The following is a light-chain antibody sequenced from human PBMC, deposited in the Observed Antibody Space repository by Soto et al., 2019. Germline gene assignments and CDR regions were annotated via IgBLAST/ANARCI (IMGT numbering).Light chain of an antibody. CDR3: CSYAGTVAYV. CDR1: RSDVGGYNY. V-gene: IGLV2-14*01. CDR2: DVS. J-gene: IGLJ1*01. Sequence: QSALTQPASVSGSPGQSITISCTGTRSDVGGYNYVSWYQQHPGKAPKLMIYDVSNRPSGVSNRFSGSKSGNTASLTISGLQAEDEADYFCCSYAGTVAYVFGTGTKVTVL.